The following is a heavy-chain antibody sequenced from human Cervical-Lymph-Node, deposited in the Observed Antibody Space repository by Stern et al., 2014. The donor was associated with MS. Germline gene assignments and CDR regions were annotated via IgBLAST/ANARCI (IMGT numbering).Heavy chain of an antibody. J-gene: IGHJ2*01. CDR3: APSGCSSTSCPNWYFDL. Sequence: QVQLQESGPGLVKPSETLSLTCTVSGGSISSSSYYWGWIRQPPGKGLEWIGSIYYSGSTYYNPSLKSRVTISVDTPKNQSSLKLSSVTAADTAVYYCAPSGCSSTSCPNWYFDLWGRGTLVTVSS. CDR1: GGSISSSSYY. D-gene: IGHD2-2*01. V-gene: IGHV4-39*01. CDR2: IYYSGST.